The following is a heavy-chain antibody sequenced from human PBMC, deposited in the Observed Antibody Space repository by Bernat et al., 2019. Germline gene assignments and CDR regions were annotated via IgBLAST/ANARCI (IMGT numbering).Heavy chain of an antibody. CDR2: INYSGRT. D-gene: IGHD6-13*01. CDR1: GGSISSGDYY. CDR3: ARVVKSSWHNDY. J-gene: IGHJ4*02. V-gene: IGHV4-31*03. Sequence: QVQLQESGPGLVKPSQTLSLTCTVSGGSISSGDYYWNWIRQHPGKGLEWIGYINYSGRTYYNPSLKSRVSISVDTSKNQFSLKLSSVTAADTAVHYCARVVKSSWHNDYWGQGTLVIVSS.